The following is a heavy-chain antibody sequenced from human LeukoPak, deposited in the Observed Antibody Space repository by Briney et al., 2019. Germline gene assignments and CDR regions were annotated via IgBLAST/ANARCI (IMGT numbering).Heavy chain of an antibody. CDR2: IKPDGTEE. D-gene: IGHD7-27*01. CDR3: ATYTNWVAGDV. V-gene: IGHV3-7*01. CDR1: GFRFSDSW. J-gene: IGHJ6*01. Sequence: GGSLRLSCAASGFRFSDSWMSWVRQAPGKGPEWVANIKPDGTEEYYVGSVKGRFNVSRDNARNSLFLQMNSLRVEDTALYYCATYTNWVAGDVWGQGTTVSVSS.